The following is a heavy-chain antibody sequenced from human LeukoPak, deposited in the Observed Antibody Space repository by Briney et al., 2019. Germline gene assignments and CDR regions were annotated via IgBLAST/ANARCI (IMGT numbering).Heavy chain of an antibody. CDR2: IYYSGST. D-gene: IGHD1-7*01. CDR3: ARRIIETRQHYMDV. CDR1: GGSLSSSSYY. V-gene: IGHV4-39*01. J-gene: IGHJ6*03. Sequence: PSETLSLTCIVSGGSLSSSSYYWGWIRQPPGKGLEWIGSIYYSGSTYYNPSLKSRVTISVDTSKNQFSLKLSSATAADTAVYYCARRIIETRQHYMDVWGKGTTVTVSS.